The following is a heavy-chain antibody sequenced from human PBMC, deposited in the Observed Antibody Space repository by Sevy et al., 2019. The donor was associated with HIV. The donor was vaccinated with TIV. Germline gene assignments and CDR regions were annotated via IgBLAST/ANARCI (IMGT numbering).Heavy chain of an antibody. CDR3: AKQWRLTMIVVVNFLFDY. Sequence: GGSLRLSCAASGFTVSSYAMSWVRQAPGKGLEWVSAISGSGGSTYYADSVKGRFTISRDNSKNTLYLQMNSLRAEDTAVYYCAKQWRLTMIVVVNFLFDYWGQGTLVTVSS. CDR1: GFTVSSYA. D-gene: IGHD3-22*01. J-gene: IGHJ4*02. V-gene: IGHV3-23*01. CDR2: ISGSGGST.